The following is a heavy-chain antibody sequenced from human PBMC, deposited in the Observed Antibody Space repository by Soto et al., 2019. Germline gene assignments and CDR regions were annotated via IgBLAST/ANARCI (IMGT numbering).Heavy chain of an antibody. V-gene: IGHV3-53*01. CDR1: GFTVSSNY. D-gene: IGHD3-22*01. Sequence: EVQLVESGGGLIQPGGSLRLSCAASGFTVSSNYMSWVRQAPGKGLEWVSVIYSGGSTYYADSVKGRFTISRDNSKNTLYLQMTSLRAEDTAVYYCVRNYYDSGGGFDYWGQGTLVTVSS. J-gene: IGHJ4*02. CDR2: IYSGGST. CDR3: VRNYYDSGGGFDY.